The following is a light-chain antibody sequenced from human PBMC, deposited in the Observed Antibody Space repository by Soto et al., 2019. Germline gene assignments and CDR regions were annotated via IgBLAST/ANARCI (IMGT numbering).Light chain of an antibody. Sequence: EIVLTQSPGTLSLSPGERATLSCRASQSVGSSYLAWYQQKPGQAPRLLIYGASSRATGIPDRFSGSGSGTDFTLTISRLEPEDFAVYYCQQYGSSPTGFGGGTKVEIK. J-gene: IGKJ4*01. CDR3: QQYGSSPTG. CDR2: GAS. CDR1: QSVGSSY. V-gene: IGKV3-20*01.